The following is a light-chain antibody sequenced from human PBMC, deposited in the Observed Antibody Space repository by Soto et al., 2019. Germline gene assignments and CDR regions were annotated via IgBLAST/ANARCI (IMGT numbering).Light chain of an antibody. CDR1: QSIGRF. CDR3: QQCYLGWT. CDR2: DAS. V-gene: IGKV1-5*01. J-gene: IGKJ1*01. Sequence: DIQRTQYPSTLSASVGDRVTITYRSSQSIGRFLAWYQHQPGKAPKLLIYDASTLESGVPSRFSGTGSGTEFTFSITSLQPEDFGTYYCQQCYLGWTFGQGSKVDI.